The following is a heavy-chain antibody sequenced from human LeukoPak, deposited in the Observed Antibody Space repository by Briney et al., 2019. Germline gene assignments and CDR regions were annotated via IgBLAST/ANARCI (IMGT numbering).Heavy chain of an antibody. V-gene: IGHV3-74*01. D-gene: IGHD2-2*01. CDR2: INTDGSST. J-gene: IGHJ6*02. CDR3: VRRHPPPSTSPTSYGMDV. CDR1: GFTFSGYW. Sequence: GGSLRLSCAASGFTFSGYWMHWVRQAPGKGLVWVSRINTDGSSTTYADSVKGRFTISRDNAKNTLYLQMNSLRVEDTAVYHCVRRHPPPSTSPTSYGMDVWGQGTTVTVSS.